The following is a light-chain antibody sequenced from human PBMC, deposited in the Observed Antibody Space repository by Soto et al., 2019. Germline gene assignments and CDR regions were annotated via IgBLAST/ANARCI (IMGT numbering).Light chain of an antibody. CDR2: DVS. J-gene: IGKJ4*01. V-gene: IGKV3-11*01. CDR1: QNVGSS. Sequence: EIVLTQSPATLSLSPGERATLSCRASQNVGSSIALYQQKPGQAPRLFVYDVSNRATGIPARFSGSGSGTHFKLSISSLEPEDFAVYYCQQRSNWPLTFGGGTKVEIK. CDR3: QQRSNWPLT.